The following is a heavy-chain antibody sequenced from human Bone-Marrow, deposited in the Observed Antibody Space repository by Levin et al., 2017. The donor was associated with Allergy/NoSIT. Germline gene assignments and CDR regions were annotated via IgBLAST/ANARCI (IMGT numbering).Heavy chain of an antibody. CDR1: GGSISSSSYY. Sequence: SETLSLTCTVSGGSISSSSYYWGWIRQPPGKGLEWIGSIYYSGSTYYNPSLKSRVTISVDTSKNQFSLKLSSVTAADTAVYYCARPRMEYDSSYYDAFDIWGQGTMVTVSS. CDR3: ARPRMEYDSSYYDAFDI. J-gene: IGHJ3*02. CDR2: IYYSGST. D-gene: IGHD3-22*01. V-gene: IGHV4-39*01.